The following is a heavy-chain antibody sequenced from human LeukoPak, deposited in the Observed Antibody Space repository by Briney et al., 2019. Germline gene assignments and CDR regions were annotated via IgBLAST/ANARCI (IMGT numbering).Heavy chain of an antibody. J-gene: IGHJ4*02. Sequence: CASVKVTCKVSPNTSSKFSITWDRQAPGQGLEWMGWISGNNDNPNYGQKFQGRFTVTTDSSTSTAYMELRDLRSDDTAVYYCARDGTITDDYWGQGTLVTVSS. CDR1: PNTSSKFS. CDR3: ARDGTITDDY. CDR2: ISGNNDNP. D-gene: IGHD3-3*01. V-gene: IGHV1-18*01.